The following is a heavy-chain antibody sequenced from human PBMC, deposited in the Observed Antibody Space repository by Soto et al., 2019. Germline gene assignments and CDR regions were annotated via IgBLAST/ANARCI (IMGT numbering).Heavy chain of an antibody. J-gene: IGHJ4*02. CDR3: AKDPTGTTRNFAY. Sequence: EVQLLESGGDLVQPGGSLRLSCAASGFTFSSYAMSWVRQAPGKGLEWLSAISSSGGNTYYADSVRGRFTISRDNSKNTLYLQMSNLSAEDTALYYCAKDPTGTTRNFAYWGQGTLVTVSS. CDR1: GFTFSSYA. D-gene: IGHD1-7*01. V-gene: IGHV3-23*01. CDR2: ISSSGGNT.